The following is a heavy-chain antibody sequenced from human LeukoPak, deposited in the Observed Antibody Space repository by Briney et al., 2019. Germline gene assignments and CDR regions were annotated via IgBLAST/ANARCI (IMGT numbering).Heavy chain of an antibody. Sequence: PGGSLRLSCAASGFTFSSYAMHWVRQALGKGLEWVAVISYDGSNKYYADSVKGRFTISRDNSKNTLYLQMNSLRAEDTAVYYCAREGHDTWGGLNLDYWGQGTLVTVSS. V-gene: IGHV3-30*04. CDR2: ISYDGSNK. J-gene: IGHJ4*02. CDR1: GFTFSSYA. D-gene: IGHD3-16*01. CDR3: AREGHDTWGGLNLDY.